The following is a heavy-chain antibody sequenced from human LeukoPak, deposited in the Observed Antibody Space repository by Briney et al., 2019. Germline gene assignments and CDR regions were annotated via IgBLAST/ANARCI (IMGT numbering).Heavy chain of an antibody. D-gene: IGHD3-22*01. CDR1: GGSISSYY. CDR3: ARDAPPHYDSSGYRGNYFDY. Sequence: SETLSLTCTVSGGSISSYYWSWIRQPAGKGLEWIGRIYTSGSTNFNPSLKSRVTISVDTSKNQFSLKLSSVTAADTAVYYCARDAPPHYDSSGYRGNYFDYWGQGTLVTVSS. CDR2: IYTSGST. J-gene: IGHJ4*02. V-gene: IGHV4-4*07.